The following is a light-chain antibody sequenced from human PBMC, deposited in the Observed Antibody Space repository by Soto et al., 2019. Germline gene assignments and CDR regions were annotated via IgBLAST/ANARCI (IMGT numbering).Light chain of an antibody. CDR3: QQYGSLLYT. CDR1: QSVSSSY. V-gene: IGKV3-20*01. Sequence: EIVLTQSPGTLSLSPGERATLSCRASQSVSSSYLAWYQQKPGQAPRLLIYGASSRATSIPDRFSGSGSGTDFTLTISILEPEDFAVYYCQQYGSLLYTFGQGTKLEIK. J-gene: IGKJ2*01. CDR2: GAS.